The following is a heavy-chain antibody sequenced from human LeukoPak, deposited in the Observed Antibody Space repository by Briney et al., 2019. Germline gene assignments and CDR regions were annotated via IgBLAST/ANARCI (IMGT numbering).Heavy chain of an antibody. CDR3: ARRGNYYGSGSNNWFGP. V-gene: IGHV3-23*01. CDR2: ISGSGGST. Sequence: GGSLRLSCAASGFTFSSYAMSWVRQAPGKGLEWVSAISGSGGSTYYADSVKGRFTISRDNSKNTLYLQMNSLRAEDTAVYYCARRGNYYGSGSNNWFGPWGQGTLVTVSS. CDR1: GFTFSSYA. J-gene: IGHJ5*02. D-gene: IGHD3-10*01.